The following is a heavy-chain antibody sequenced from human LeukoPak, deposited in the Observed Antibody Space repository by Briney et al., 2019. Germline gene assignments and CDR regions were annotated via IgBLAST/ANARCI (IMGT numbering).Heavy chain of an antibody. CDR2: IYYSGST. CDR1: GGSITNHY. J-gene: IGHJ6*02. CDR3: ARLSKIATAGPNYYHSMDV. D-gene: IGHD6-13*01. V-gene: IGHV4-59*11. Sequence: SETLSLTCTVSGGSITNHYWPWIRQPPGPGLERIGYIYYSGSTNYNPSLKSRVTISVDTSKNQFSLKLSSVTAADTALYYCARLSKIATAGPNYYHSMDVWGQGTTVTVSS.